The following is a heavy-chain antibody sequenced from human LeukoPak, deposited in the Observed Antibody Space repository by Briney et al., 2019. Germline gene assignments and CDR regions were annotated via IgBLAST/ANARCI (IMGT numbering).Heavy chain of an antibody. CDR3: ARAYYCGGGSCKLEY. CDR2: IYPGDSDT. V-gene: IGHV5-51*01. Sequence: GESLKISCQGSGYSLNSYWIAWVRQMPGKGLEWMGNIYPGDSDTRYSPSFRGQITISSDKSINTAYRRWSSLKASDTAMYYCARAYYCGGGSCKLEYWGQGTLVTVSS. J-gene: IGHJ4*02. D-gene: IGHD2-21*01. CDR1: GYSLNSYW.